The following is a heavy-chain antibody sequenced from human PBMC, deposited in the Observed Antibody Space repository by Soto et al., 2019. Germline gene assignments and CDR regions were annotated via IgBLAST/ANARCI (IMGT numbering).Heavy chain of an antibody. Sequence: GGSLRLSXAASGFTFSSYAMSWVRQAPGKGLEWVSAISGSGGSTYYADSVKGRFTISRDNSKNTLYLQMNSLRAEDTAVYYCAKDDYGEGYYYYGMDVWGQGTTVTVSS. V-gene: IGHV3-23*01. CDR2: ISGSGGST. CDR3: AKDDYGEGYYYYGMDV. CDR1: GFTFSSYA. D-gene: IGHD4-17*01. J-gene: IGHJ6*02.